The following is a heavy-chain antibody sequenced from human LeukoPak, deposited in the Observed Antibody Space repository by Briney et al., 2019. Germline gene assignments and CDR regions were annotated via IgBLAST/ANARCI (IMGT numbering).Heavy chain of an antibody. CDR2: IYSGGGT. D-gene: IGHD6-19*01. J-gene: IGHJ1*01. Sequence: SETLSLTCTVSGDSISSGPYYWVWIRQPPGKGLEWIASIYSGGGTFYNPSLKSRVTISADTSKNQFSLRLRSLTAADSAVYFCAREAPEGYRSGYVYWGQGTLVTVSS. V-gene: IGHV4-39*07. CDR3: AREAPEGYRSGYVY. CDR1: GDSISSGPYY.